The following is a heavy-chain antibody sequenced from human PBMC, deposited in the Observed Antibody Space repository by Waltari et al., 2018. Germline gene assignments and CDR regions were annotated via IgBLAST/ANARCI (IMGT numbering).Heavy chain of an antibody. CDR1: GFTFDDYA. J-gene: IGHJ4*02. V-gene: IGHV3-9*01. CDR3: ARSSGWFSPINS. Sequence: EVQLVESGGGVVQHGRSLSLSCGASGFTFDDYAMHGVRQPPGKGLEWVSGISWNSDDIGYGDSVRGRFTISRDNAKNSLYLQMNNLRTEDTAFYYCARSSGWFSPINSWGQGTLVAVSS. D-gene: IGHD6-19*01. CDR2: ISWNSDDI.